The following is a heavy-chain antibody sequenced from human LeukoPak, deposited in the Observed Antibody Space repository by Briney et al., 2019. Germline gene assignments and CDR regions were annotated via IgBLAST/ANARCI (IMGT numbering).Heavy chain of an antibody. J-gene: IGHJ4*02. CDR1: GGSINSQY. CDR2: VSYSGST. V-gene: IGHV4-59*11. Sequence: SETLSLTCTVSGGSINSQYWSWIRQPPGKGLEWLGSVSYSGSTNYNPSLKSRVTISVDTSKNQFSLKLSSLTAADTAVYYCARAFSGSYQLFDYWGQGTLVTVSS. D-gene: IGHD1-26*01. CDR3: ARAFSGSYQLFDY.